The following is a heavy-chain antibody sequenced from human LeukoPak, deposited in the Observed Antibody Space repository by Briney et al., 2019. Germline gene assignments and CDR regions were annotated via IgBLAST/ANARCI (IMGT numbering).Heavy chain of an antibody. CDR3: ARVLRGRYYYMDV. D-gene: IGHD3-10*01. CDR1: GSSLSSYY. CDR2: IYYSGST. Sequence: SETLSLTCTASGSSLSSYYWSWIRQPPGKVLEWIGHIYYSGSTNYNPSLKSRVTILVDTSKNQFSLKLSAVTAADTAVYYCARVLRGRYYYMDVWGKGTTVTVSS. J-gene: IGHJ6*03. V-gene: IGHV4-59*01.